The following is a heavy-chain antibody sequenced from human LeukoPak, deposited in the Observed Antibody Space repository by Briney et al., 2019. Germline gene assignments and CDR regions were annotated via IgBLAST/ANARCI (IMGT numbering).Heavy chain of an antibody. CDR1: GDSITSGGFY. D-gene: IGHD6-6*01. CDR3: ARRTLAARPDEDWFDP. Sequence: SETLSLTCTVSGDSITSGGFYWSWIRQLPGKGLEWIGYIYSSGGSYYKPSLKSRAAISVDTSKNQFSLKLTSVTAADTAVYYCARRTLAARPDEDWFDPWGQGTLVAVSS. CDR2: IYSSGGS. V-gene: IGHV4-31*03. J-gene: IGHJ5*02.